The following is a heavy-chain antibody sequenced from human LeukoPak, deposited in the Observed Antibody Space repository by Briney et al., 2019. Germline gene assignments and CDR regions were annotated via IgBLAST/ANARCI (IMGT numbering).Heavy chain of an antibody. J-gene: IGHJ1*01. Sequence: PSETLSLTCAVYGGSFSGYYWSWIRQPPGKGLEWIGEINHSGSTNYNPSLKSRVTISVDTSKNQFSLKLSSVTAADTAVYYCARGPRRITMVRGVISSVGYFQHWGQGTLVTVSP. CDR1: GGSFSGYY. CDR3: ARGPRRITMVRGVISSVGYFQH. CDR2: INHSGST. V-gene: IGHV4-34*01. D-gene: IGHD3-10*01.